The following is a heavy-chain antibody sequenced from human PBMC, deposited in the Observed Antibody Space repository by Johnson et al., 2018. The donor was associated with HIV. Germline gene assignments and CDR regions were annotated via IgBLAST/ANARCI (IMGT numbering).Heavy chain of an antibody. D-gene: IGHD1-26*01. Sequence: QVQLVESGGGLVQPGGSLRLSCAASGFTFSSYGIHWVRQAPGKGLEWVAVISYDGSNKYYGDSVKGRFTNSRDNSKNTLYLQMNSLRPEDTAVYYCTRGSFTDDTFDVWGLGTMVTVSS. CDR2: ISYDGSNK. V-gene: IGHV3-30*03. CDR1: GFTFSSYG. CDR3: TRGSFTDDTFDV. J-gene: IGHJ3*01.